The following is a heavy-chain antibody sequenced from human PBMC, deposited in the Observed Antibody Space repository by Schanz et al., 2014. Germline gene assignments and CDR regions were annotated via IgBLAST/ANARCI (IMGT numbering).Heavy chain of an antibody. CDR2: VCYDGSKK. CDR3: VKDLQRELLRDDHYYGMDV. V-gene: IGHV3-33*06. CDR1: GFTFSSYG. J-gene: IGHJ6*02. Sequence: VQLVESGGGLVQSGRSLRLSCAASGFTFSSYGMHWVRQVPGKGLEWVAVVCYDGSKKYYADSVKGRFTTSRDNSKNTMYLQMNSLRAEDTAVYYCVKDLQRELLRDDHYYGMDVWGQGTTVTVSS. D-gene: IGHD1-26*01.